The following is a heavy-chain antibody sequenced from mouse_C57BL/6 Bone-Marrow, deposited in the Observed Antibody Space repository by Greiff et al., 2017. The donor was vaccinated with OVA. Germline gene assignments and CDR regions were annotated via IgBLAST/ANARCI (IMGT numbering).Heavy chain of an antibody. Sequence: VQRVESGPELVKPGASVKISCKASGYAFSSSWMNWVKQRPGKGLEWIGRIYPGDGDTNYNGKFKGKATLTADKSSSTAYMQLSSLTSEDSAVYFCGTAQATLAWFAYWGQGTLVTVSA. V-gene: IGHV1-82*01. J-gene: IGHJ3*01. CDR2: IYPGDGDT. CDR3: GTAQATLAWFAY. D-gene: IGHD3-2*02. CDR1: GYAFSSSW.